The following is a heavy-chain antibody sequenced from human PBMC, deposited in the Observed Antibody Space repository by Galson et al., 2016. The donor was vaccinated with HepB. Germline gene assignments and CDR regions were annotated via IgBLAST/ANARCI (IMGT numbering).Heavy chain of an antibody. CDR2: INPGGSDT. V-gene: IGHV3-74*03. CDR1: GFTFSNHW. CDR3: AKTPKKGENGGLLNY. D-gene: IGHD2-15*01. J-gene: IGHJ1*01. Sequence: SLRLSCAASGFTFSNHWMHWVRQAPGKGLVWVSRINPGGSDTMYADSVKGRFTISRDNSKNMLYLQMNSLRAEDTAVYYCAKTPKKGENGGLLNYWGQGILVTVSS.